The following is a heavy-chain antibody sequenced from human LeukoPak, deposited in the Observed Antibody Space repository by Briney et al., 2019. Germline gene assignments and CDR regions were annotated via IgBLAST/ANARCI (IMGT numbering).Heavy chain of an antibody. D-gene: IGHD3-22*01. J-gene: IGHJ4*02. V-gene: IGHV5-51*01. CDR1: GYSFTSYW. Sequence: GESLKISCKGSGYSFTSYWIGWVRQMPGKGLEWMGIIYPGDSDTRYSPSFQGQVTTSADKSISTAYLQWSSLKASDTAMYYCARRHYYDSSGYYDFDYWGQGTLVTVSS. CDR3: ARRHYYDSSGYYDFDY. CDR2: IYPGDSDT.